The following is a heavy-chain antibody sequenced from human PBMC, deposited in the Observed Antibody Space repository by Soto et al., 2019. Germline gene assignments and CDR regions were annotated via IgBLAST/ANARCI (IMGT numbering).Heavy chain of an antibody. CDR1: GFTFSSYA. Sequence: PGGSLILSCAASGFTFSSYAMHWVRQAPGKGLEWVAVISYDGSNKYYADSVKGRFTISRDNSKNTLYLQMNSLRAEDTAVYYCARPALVYNWNYIWFDPWGQGTLVTVPS. CDR2: ISYDGSNK. V-gene: IGHV3-30-3*01. CDR3: ARPALVYNWNYIWFDP. D-gene: IGHD1-7*01. J-gene: IGHJ5*02.